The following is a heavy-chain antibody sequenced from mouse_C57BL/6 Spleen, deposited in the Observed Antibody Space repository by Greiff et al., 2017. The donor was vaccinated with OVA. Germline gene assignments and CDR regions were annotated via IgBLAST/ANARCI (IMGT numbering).Heavy chain of an antibody. Sequence: VQLQQPGAELVRPGSSVKLSCKASGYTFTSYWMHWVKQRPIQGLEWIGNIDPSDSETHYNQKFKDKATLPVDKSSSTAYMQLSSLTSEDSAVYYCARLHYPLDVWGTGTTVTVSS. D-gene: IGHD5-5*01. CDR2: IDPSDSET. J-gene: IGHJ1*03. CDR1: GYTFTSYW. V-gene: IGHV1-52*01. CDR3: ARLHYPLDV.